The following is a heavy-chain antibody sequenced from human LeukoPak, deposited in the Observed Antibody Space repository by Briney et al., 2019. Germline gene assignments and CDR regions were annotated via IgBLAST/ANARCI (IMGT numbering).Heavy chain of an antibody. CDR3: AREVRGAGGGDAFDI. Sequence: SETLSLTCTVSGGSISSGDYYWSWIRHPPGKGLEWIGYIYYSGSTYYNPSLKSRVTISVDTSKNQFSLKLSSVTAADTAVYYCAREVRGAGGGDAFDIWGQGTMVTVSS. D-gene: IGHD3-10*01. CDR2: IYYSGST. V-gene: IGHV4-30-4*01. CDR1: GGSISSGDYY. J-gene: IGHJ3*02.